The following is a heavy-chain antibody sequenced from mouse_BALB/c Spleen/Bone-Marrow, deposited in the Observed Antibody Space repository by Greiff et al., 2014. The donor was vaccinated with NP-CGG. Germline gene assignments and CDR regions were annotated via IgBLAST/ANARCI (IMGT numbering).Heavy chain of an antibody. Sequence: EVKVEESGPGLVKPSQSLSLTCTVTGYSITSDYAWNWIRQFPGNKLEWMGYISYSGSTGYNPSLKSRISITRDTSKNQFFLQLNSVTTEDTATYYCARENYVSSPWFAYWGQGTLVTVSA. CDR1: GYSITSDYA. J-gene: IGHJ3*01. V-gene: IGHV3-2*02. CDR2: ISYSGST. D-gene: IGHD1-1*01. CDR3: ARENYVSSPWFAY.